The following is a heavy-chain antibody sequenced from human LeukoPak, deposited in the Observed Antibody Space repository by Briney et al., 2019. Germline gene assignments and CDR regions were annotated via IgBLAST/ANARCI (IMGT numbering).Heavy chain of an antibody. J-gene: IGHJ5*02. CDR2: ISAGGDFT. CDR1: GFTFSAYV. D-gene: IGHD1-1*01. CDR3: VRGWQQLGS. Sequence: GGSLRLSCTASGFTFSAYVMSWVRQAPGKGLEWVSSISAGGDFTYYPDSVKGRFTISRDNSRDTLYLQLNSLRAEDTAVYYCVRGWQQLGSWGRGTLVTVSS. V-gene: IGHV3-23*01.